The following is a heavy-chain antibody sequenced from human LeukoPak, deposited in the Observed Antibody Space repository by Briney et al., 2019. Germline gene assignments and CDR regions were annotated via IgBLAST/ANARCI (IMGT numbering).Heavy chain of an antibody. J-gene: IGHJ4*02. V-gene: IGHV4-59*01. Sequence: SETLSLTCTVSGGSISSYYWSWIRQPPGKGLEWIGYIYYSGSTNYNPSLKSRVTISVDTSKNQFSLQLSPVTAADTAVYYCARGGRYYDSSGYTFDYWGQGTLVTVSS. CDR1: GGSISSYY. CDR2: IYYSGST. CDR3: ARGGRYYDSSGYTFDY. D-gene: IGHD3-22*01.